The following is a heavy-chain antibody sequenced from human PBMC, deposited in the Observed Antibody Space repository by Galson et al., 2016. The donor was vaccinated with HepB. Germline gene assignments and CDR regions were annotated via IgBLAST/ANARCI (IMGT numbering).Heavy chain of an antibody. V-gene: IGHV2-5*01. D-gene: IGHD6-19*01. J-gene: IGHJ4*02. Sequence: GDKRYSPSLKSRLTITKDTSKDQVVLTMTNMDPVDTATYYCAHGSGWLFDYWGQGTLVTVSS. CDR3: AHGSGWLFDY. CDR2: GDK.